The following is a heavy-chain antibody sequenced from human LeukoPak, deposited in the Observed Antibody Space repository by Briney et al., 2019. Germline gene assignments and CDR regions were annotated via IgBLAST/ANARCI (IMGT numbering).Heavy chain of an antibody. CDR2: ISAYSGHT. V-gene: IGHV1-18*01. CDR1: GYTFTTYG. D-gene: IGHD6-13*01. J-gene: IGHJ1*01. CDR3: ARSSVVAAGTRYFLH. Sequence: ASVKVSCKASGYTFTTYGISWVRQAPGQGLEWMGWISAYSGHTNYAQKFQGRVTMTTDTSTSTAYMELGSLRSDDTAVYYWARSSVVAAGTRYFLHWGQGTLVTVSS.